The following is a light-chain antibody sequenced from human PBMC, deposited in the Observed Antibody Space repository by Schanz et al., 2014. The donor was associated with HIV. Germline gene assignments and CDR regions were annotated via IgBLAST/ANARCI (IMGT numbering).Light chain of an antibody. Sequence: DIHMTQSPSTLSASVGDRVTITCRASQSISDWLAWYQQKPGKAPKLLIYKTSSLETGVPSTFSGSGSGTEFTLTISSLQPDDFATYYCKQYYSRSYTFGQGTKLEIK. CDR3: KQYYSRSYT. CDR1: QSISDW. CDR2: KTS. J-gene: IGKJ2*01. V-gene: IGKV1-5*03.